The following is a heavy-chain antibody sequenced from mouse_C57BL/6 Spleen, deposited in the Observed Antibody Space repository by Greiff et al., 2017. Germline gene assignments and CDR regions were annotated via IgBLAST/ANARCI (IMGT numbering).Heavy chain of an antibody. CDR2: IDPSDSET. Sequence: QVQLQQPGAELVRPGSSVKLSCKASGYTFTSYWMHWVKQRPIQGLEWIGNIDPSDSETHYNQKFKDKATLTVDKSSSTAYMQLSSLTSEDSAVYYWAAAQATSVAWFAYWGQGTLVTVSA. CDR3: AAAQATSVAWFAY. J-gene: IGHJ3*01. CDR1: GYTFTSYW. D-gene: IGHD3-2*02. V-gene: IGHV1-52*01.